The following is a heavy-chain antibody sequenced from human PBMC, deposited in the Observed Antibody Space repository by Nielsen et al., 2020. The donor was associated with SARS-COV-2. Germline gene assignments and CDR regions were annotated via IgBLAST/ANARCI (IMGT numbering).Heavy chain of an antibody. CDR2: INPNSGGT. Sequence: ASVKVSCKASGYTFTGYYMHWVRQAPGQGLEWMGRINPNSGGTNYAQKFQGRVTITRDTSASTAYMELSSLRSEDTAVYYCAKNTYYDFWSGYDYGMDVWGQGTTVTVSS. V-gene: IGHV1-2*06. CDR3: AKNTYYDFWSGYDYGMDV. J-gene: IGHJ6*02. D-gene: IGHD3-3*01. CDR1: GYTFTGYY.